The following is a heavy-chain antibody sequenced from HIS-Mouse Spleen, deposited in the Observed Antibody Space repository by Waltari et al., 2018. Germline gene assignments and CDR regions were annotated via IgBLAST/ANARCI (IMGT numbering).Heavy chain of an antibody. J-gene: IGHJ4*02. V-gene: IGHV4-39*01. Sequence: QLQLQESGPGLVKPSETLSLTCTVSGGSISSSCYYWGWIRQPPGKGLEWIGSIYYSGSNYYNPSLKSRVTISVDTSKNQFSRKLSSVTAADTAVYYCARRRGWFDYWGQGTLVTVSS. CDR1: GGSISSSCYY. D-gene: IGHD6-19*01. CDR3: ARRRGWFDY. CDR2: IYYSGSN.